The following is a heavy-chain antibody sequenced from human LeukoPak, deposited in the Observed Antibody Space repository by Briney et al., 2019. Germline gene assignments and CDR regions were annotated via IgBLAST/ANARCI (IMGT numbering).Heavy chain of an antibody. V-gene: IGHV4-39*07. Sequence: PSETLSPTCTVSGGSISSSSYYWGWIRQPPGKGLEWIGEIYHSGSINYNPSLKSRVTISVDKSKNQFSLKLSSVTAADTAVYYCARVSSGATTVDYWGQGTLVTVSS. CDR1: GGSISSSSYY. CDR3: ARVSSGATTVDY. J-gene: IGHJ4*02. D-gene: IGHD1-26*01. CDR2: IYHSGSI.